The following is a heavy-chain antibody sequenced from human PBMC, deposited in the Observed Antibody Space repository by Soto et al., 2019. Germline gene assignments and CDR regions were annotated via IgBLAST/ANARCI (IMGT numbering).Heavy chain of an antibody. CDR2: IGWDGGRT. Sequence: GGSLRLSCAASGFRFDDYTMHWVRQAPEKGLEWVSLIGWDGGRTEYADSVKGRFTISRDNSKNSLYLQMNSLRTEDTALYYCARDIDILSGYPDNWGQGTLVTVSS. V-gene: IGHV3-43*01. CDR1: GFRFDDYT. CDR3: ARDIDILSGYPDN. D-gene: IGHD3-9*01. J-gene: IGHJ4*02.